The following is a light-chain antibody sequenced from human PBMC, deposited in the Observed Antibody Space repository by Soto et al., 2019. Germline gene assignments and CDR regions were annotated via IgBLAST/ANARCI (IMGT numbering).Light chain of an antibody. Sequence: QSVLTQPASVSGSPGQSIAISCTGTSGDVGAYDFVPWHQQHPGKAPKLMIYDVSRRPSGVSDRFSGSKSGNTASLIISGLQAEDEADYYCSSFTGGSTSYVFGTGTKVT. CDR3: SSFTGGSTSYV. V-gene: IGLV2-14*01. J-gene: IGLJ1*01. CDR1: SGDVGAYDF. CDR2: DVS.